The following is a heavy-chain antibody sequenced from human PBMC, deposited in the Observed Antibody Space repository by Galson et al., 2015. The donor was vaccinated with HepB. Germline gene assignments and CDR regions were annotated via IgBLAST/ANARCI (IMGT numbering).Heavy chain of an antibody. Sequence: SLRLSCAASGFTFSSYAMSWVRQAPGEGLEWISAITGNGRHTYYADSVKGRFSISRDNSKNTLSLQMNSLRAEDTAVYYCAKDGDYEFDPWGQGTLVTVSS. CDR3: AKDGDYEFDP. D-gene: IGHD4-17*01. J-gene: IGHJ5*02. V-gene: IGHV3-23*01. CDR1: GFTFSSYA. CDR2: ITGNGRHT.